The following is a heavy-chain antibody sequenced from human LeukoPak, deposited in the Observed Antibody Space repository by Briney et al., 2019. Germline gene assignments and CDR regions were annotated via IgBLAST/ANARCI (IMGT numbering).Heavy chain of an antibody. J-gene: IGHJ5*02. V-gene: IGHV1-18*01. D-gene: IGHD3-22*01. CDR1: GYTFTSYG. CDR3: ARTRVYDSSGYYRRGWFDP. CDR2: ISAYNGNT. Sequence: ASVKVSCKASGYTFTSYGISWVRQAPGQGLEWMGWISAYNGNTNYAQKLQGRVTMPTDTSTSTAYMELRSLRSDDTAVYYCARTRVYDSSGYYRRGWFDPWGQGTLVSVSS.